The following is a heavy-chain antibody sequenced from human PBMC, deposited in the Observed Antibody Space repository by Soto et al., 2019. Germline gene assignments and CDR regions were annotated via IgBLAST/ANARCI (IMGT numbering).Heavy chain of an antibody. J-gene: IGHJ5*02. CDR2: ISSSSSTI. V-gene: IGHV3-48*02. D-gene: IGHD3-10*01. CDR1: GFTFSSYS. CDR3: ARDYYGSGSYYNWFDP. Sequence: VGSLRLSCAASGFTFSSYSMNWVRQAPGKGLEWVSYISSSSSTIYYADSVKGRFTISRDNAKNSLYLQMNSLRDEDTAVYYCARDYYGSGSYYNWFDPWGQGTLVTVSS.